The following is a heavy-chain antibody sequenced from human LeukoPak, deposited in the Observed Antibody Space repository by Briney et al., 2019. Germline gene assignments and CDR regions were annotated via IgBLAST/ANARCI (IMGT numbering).Heavy chain of an antibody. CDR3: ARHLSGTTMAHYFDH. Sequence: KSSETLSLTCTVSGASISSGRNYWGWIRQSPGKGLEWIASLYSSGTTHYNPSLQSRVSVSVDTSKNQFSVRLNSLTAADTAVYYCARHLSGTTMAHYFDHWGQGTVVTVSS. V-gene: IGHV4-39*01. CDR1: GASISSGRNY. J-gene: IGHJ4*02. D-gene: IGHD1-1*01. CDR2: LYSSGTT.